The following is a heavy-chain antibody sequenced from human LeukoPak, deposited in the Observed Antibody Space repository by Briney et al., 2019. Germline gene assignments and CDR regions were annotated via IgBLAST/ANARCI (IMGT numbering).Heavy chain of an antibody. Sequence: SETLSLTCAVSGGSFTHYYWSWIRQPPGKGLQWIGYIYSSGTTKYNPSLMSRVTISLDMPNNQFSLILTSVTAADTAVYYCARGRAWELPDYFQLWGQGTLVTVSS. V-gene: IGHV4-59*08. D-gene: IGHD1-26*01. CDR2: IYSSGTT. CDR1: GGSFTHYY. CDR3: ARGRAWELPDYFQL. J-gene: IGHJ1*01.